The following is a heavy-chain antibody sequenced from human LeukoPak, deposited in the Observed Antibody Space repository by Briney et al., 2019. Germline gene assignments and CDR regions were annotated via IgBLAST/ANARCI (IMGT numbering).Heavy chain of an antibody. V-gene: IGHV4-59*08. Sequence: SETLSLTCTVSGDSISSYYWSWIRQPPGKGLEWIGYIYYSGSTNYNPSLKSRVTISVDTSKNQFSLKLSSVTAADTAVYYCARRNVYSSSWDYFDYWGQGTLVTVPS. CDR3: ARRNVYSSSWDYFDY. D-gene: IGHD6-13*01. CDR1: GDSISSYY. CDR2: IYYSGST. J-gene: IGHJ4*02.